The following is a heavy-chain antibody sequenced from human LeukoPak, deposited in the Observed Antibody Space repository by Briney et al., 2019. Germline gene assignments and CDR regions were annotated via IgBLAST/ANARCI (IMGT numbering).Heavy chain of an antibody. Sequence: ASVRVSCKASRHTFTGYYMHWVRQAPGQGLEWMGRINPNSGGTNYAQKYQGRVTMTRDTSISTAYMELSRLRSDDTAVYYCAVEIGERGYSYGEFDYWGQGTLVTVSS. CDR1: RHTFTGYY. D-gene: IGHD5-18*01. V-gene: IGHV1-2*06. J-gene: IGHJ4*02. CDR2: INPNSGGT. CDR3: AVEIGERGYSYGEFDY.